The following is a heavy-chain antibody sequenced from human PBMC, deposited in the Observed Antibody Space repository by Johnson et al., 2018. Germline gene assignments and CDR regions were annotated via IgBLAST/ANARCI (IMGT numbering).Heavy chain of an antibody. V-gene: IGHV3-11*04. D-gene: IGHD3-22*01. Sequence: VQLVESGGGLVKPGGSXRLSCAASGFTFSDYYMTWIRQAPGKGLEWVSYISSSGSTIYYADSVKGRFTISRDNAKNTLYLQMNSLRAEETAVYYCARGGITMIMSHFQDWGQGTLVTVSS. CDR2: ISSSGSTI. J-gene: IGHJ1*01. CDR3: ARGGITMIMSHFQD. CDR1: GFTFSDYY.